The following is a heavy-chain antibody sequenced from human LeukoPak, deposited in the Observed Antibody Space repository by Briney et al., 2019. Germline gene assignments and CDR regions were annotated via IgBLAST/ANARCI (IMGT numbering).Heavy chain of an antibody. D-gene: IGHD5-24*01. CDR1: GGPFSSYA. V-gene: IGHV1-69*06. Sequence: SVKVSCKASGGPFSSYAISWVRQAPGQGLEWMGGIIPIFGTTNYAQKFQGRVTITADKSTTAAYMELSSLRSEDTAVYYCARISREEMATDAFDIWGQGTMVTVSS. CDR3: ARISREEMATDAFDI. J-gene: IGHJ3*02. CDR2: IIPIFGTT.